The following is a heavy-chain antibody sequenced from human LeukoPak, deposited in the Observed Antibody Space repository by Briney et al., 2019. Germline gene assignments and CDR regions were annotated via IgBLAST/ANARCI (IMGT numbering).Heavy chain of an antibody. D-gene: IGHD3-10*01. CDR2: IYYSGST. CDR3: ARDLSTMVRGVTPYFDY. V-gene: IGHV4-39*07. Sequence: SETLSLTCTVSGGSISSSSYYWGWIRQPPGKGLEWIGSIYYSGSTYYNPSLKSRVTISVDTSKNQFSPKLSSVTAADTAVYYCARDLSTMVRGVTPYFDYWGQGTLVTVSS. J-gene: IGHJ4*02. CDR1: GGSISSSSYY.